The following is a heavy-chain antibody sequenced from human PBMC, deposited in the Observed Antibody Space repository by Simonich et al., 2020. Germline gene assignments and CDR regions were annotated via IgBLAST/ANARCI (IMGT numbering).Heavy chain of an antibody. V-gene: IGHV3-21*01. D-gene: IGHD2-2*01. CDR2: ISSSSSYI. CDR3: ARDGRKGSSTSCSDY. CDR1: GFTFSSYS. Sequence: EVQLVESGGGLVKTGGSLRLSCAASGFTFSSYSMNWVRQAPGKGLEWVSSISSSSSYIYYADSVKGRFTISRDNAKNSLYLQMNSLRAEDTAVYYCARDGRKGSSTSCSDYWGQGTLVTVSS. J-gene: IGHJ4*02.